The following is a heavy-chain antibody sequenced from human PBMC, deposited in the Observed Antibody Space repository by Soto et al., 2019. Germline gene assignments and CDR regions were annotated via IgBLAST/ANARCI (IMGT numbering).Heavy chain of an antibody. Sequence: QGHLVQSGAEVKEPGASVKVSCKASGYTFTSYGITWVRQAPGQGLEWMGWISAHNGNTDYAQKLQGRVIVTRDTSTSTAYMELRSLRSDDTAVYYCATGRYGDYWGQGALVTVSS. J-gene: IGHJ4*02. V-gene: IGHV1-18*01. CDR1: GYTFTSYG. CDR2: ISAHNGNT. D-gene: IGHD1-1*01. CDR3: ATGRYGDY.